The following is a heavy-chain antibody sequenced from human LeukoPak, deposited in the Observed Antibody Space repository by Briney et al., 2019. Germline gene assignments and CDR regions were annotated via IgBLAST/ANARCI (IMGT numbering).Heavy chain of an antibody. CDR2: ISWNSGSI. Sequence: PGRSLRLSCAASGFTFDDYAMHWVRQAPGKGLEWVSGISWNSGSIGYADSVKSRFTISRDNAKNSLYLQMNSLRAEDTALYYCSGSGAGDAFDIWGQGTMVTVSS. D-gene: IGHD3-10*01. CDR3: SGSGAGDAFDI. CDR1: GFTFDDYA. V-gene: IGHV3-9*01. J-gene: IGHJ3*02.